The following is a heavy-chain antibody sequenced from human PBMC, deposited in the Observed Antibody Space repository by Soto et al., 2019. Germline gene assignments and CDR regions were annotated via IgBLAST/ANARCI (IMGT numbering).Heavy chain of an antibody. CDR1: GGSISSYY. CDR3: ARLLRSGSVDG. V-gene: IGHV4-59*01. Sequence: SETLSLTCTVSGGSISSYYWSWIRQPPGKGLEWIGYIYYSGSTNYNPSLKSRVTISVDTSKNQFSLKLSSATAADTAVYYCARLLRSGSVDGWGKGTTVTVSS. D-gene: IGHD2-21*01. CDR2: IYYSGST. J-gene: IGHJ6*04.